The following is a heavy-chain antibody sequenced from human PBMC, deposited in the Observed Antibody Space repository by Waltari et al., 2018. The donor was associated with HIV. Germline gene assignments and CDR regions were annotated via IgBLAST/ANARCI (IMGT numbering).Heavy chain of an antibody. J-gene: IGHJ6*02. CDR2: INPNSGGT. Sequence: QVQLVQSGAEVKKPGASVKVSCKASGYTFTGSYLQWVRQAPGQGLEWMGRINPNSGGTNYAQQFQGRVTMTRDTSISTAYMELSRLRSDDTAVYYCAREGARMTTMIYYYYGMDVWGQGTTVTVSS. CDR3: AREGARMTTMIYYYYGMDV. CDR1: GYTFTGSY. V-gene: IGHV1-2*06. D-gene: IGHD4-4*01.